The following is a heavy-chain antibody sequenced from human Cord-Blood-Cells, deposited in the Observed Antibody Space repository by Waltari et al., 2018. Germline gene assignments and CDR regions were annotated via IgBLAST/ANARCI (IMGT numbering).Heavy chain of an antibody. Sequence: QVQLQQRGAGLCQPTETLSPTCAVSRRSLGGSSCRWCPPPPGKGLEWVGGINHSGSSNYNPSLKSRVTISVDTSKNQFSLKLSSVTAADTAVYYCARENWGATPYYGMDVWGQGTTVTVSS. CDR3: ARENWGATPYYGMDV. V-gene: IGHV4-34*01. CDR2: INHSGSS. D-gene: IGHD3-16*01. J-gene: IGHJ6*02. CDR1: RRSLGGSS.